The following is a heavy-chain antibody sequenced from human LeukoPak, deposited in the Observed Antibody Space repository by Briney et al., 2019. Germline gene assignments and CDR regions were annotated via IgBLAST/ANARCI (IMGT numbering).Heavy chain of an antibody. CDR1: GFTFSTHG. CDR3: ARDLGTKVIPYYYYYGMDV. Sequence: GGSLRLSCVTSGFTFSTHGMHWVRQAPGKGLEWVAVIWFDGSNKYYADSVKGRFTISRDNSKDTFYLQMNSLRAEDTAVYYCARDLGTKVIPYYYYYGMDVWGQGTTITVSS. V-gene: IGHV3-33*01. J-gene: IGHJ6*02. D-gene: IGHD2-21*01. CDR2: IWFDGSNK.